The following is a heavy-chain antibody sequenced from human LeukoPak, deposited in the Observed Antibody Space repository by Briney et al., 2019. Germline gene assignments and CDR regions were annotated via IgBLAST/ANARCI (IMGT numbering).Heavy chain of an antibody. D-gene: IGHD6-19*01. V-gene: IGHV3-23*01. CDR2: ISDRGANA. CDR1: GFTFSGHA. Sequence: GSLRLSCAASGFTFSGHAMTWVRQAPGKGLEWVSVISDRGANADYADSVKGRFTISRDNSKNTLYLQMNSLRAEDTAIYYCAKFSSGWTYFDYWGQGTLVSVSS. CDR3: AKFSSGWTYFDY. J-gene: IGHJ4*02.